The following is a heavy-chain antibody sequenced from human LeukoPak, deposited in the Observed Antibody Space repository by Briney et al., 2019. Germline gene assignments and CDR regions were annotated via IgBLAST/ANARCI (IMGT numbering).Heavy chain of an antibody. CDR1: GFTFSSYA. CDR2: TFGSGGST. J-gene: IGHJ4*02. Sequence: GGSLRLSCAASGFTFSSYAMYWVRQAPGKGLEWVSGTFGSGGSTHSADSVKGRFTISRDNSKNTVYLQMNSLRAEDTAVYYCAKTTTGYSSGRFPGWPVDYWGQGTLVTASS. D-gene: IGHD6-19*01. V-gene: IGHV3-23*01. CDR3: AKTTTGYSSGRFPGWPVDY.